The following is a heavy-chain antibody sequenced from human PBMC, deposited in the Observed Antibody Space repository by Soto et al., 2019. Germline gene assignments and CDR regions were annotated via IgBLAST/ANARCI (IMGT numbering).Heavy chain of an antibody. J-gene: IGHJ3*02. CDR3: ARAHCSGTNCYPETFAI. D-gene: IGHD2-2*01. CDR1: GYTFTNYG. Sequence: QVHLVQSGAEVKKPGASVKVSCKASGYTFTNYGINWIRQAPGQGLEWLGWISPYNGKPNYAQNLQGRVSMTTETSTTTAFMELRSLRSDDTAVYYCARAHCSGTNCYPETFAIWGQGTMVTVSS. CDR2: ISPYNGKP. V-gene: IGHV1-18*01.